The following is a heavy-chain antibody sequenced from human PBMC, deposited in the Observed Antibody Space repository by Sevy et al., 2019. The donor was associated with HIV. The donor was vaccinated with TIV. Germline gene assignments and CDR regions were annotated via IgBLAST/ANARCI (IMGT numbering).Heavy chain of an antibody. Sequence: GGSLRLSCTVSGFIFGDYDMYWIRQAPGKGLEWVATVSYDGADKDYADIVKGRFTISRDSSRSMLYLQMSSLRPEDTGVYFCAKDMVDCSGGTCYSGAVSPFESWGQGTLVTVSS. CDR3: AKDMVDCSGGTCYSGAVSPFES. D-gene: IGHD2-15*01. CDR2: VSYDGADK. V-gene: IGHV3-30*18. CDR1: GFIFGDYD. J-gene: IGHJ4*02.